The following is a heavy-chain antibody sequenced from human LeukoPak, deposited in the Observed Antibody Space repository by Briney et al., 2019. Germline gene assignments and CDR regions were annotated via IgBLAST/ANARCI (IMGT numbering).Heavy chain of an antibody. D-gene: IGHD2-2*01. CDR1: GYTFTSYD. V-gene: IGHV7-4-1*02. Sequence: ASVKVSCKASGYTFTSYDINWVRQAPGQGLEWMGWINTNTGNPTYAQGFTGRFVFSLDTSVGTAYLQISSLKAEDTAVYYCARQRGGWLPDQLKLPHGYYYYMDVWGKGTTVTVSS. CDR2: INTNTGNP. CDR3: ARQRGGWLPDQLKLPHGYYYYMDV. J-gene: IGHJ6*03.